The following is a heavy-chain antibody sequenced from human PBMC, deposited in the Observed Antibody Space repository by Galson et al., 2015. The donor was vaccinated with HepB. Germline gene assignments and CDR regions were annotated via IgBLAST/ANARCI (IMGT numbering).Heavy chain of an antibody. Sequence: SLRLSCAASGLTLSDYYMNWIRQAPGKGLEWVSYISSTSSYINYADSVKGRFTISRDNAKKSLYLQMNSLRAEDTAVYYCARARGGFAEYFDYWGQGTLVTVSS. D-gene: IGHD4-23*01. CDR2: ISSTSSYI. CDR1: GLTLSDYY. CDR3: ARARGGFAEYFDY. J-gene: IGHJ4*02. V-gene: IGHV3-11*06.